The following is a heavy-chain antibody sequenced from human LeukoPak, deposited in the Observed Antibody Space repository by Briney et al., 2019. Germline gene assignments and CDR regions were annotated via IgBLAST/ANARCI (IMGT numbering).Heavy chain of an antibody. CDR3: ARGVPAAQCMDV. CDR2: IIPILGIA. D-gene: IGHD2-2*01. J-gene: IGHJ6*02. Sequence: GASVKVSCKASGGTFSSYAISWVRQAPGQGLEWMGRIIPILGIANYAQKFQGRVTMTRNTSISTAYMELSSLRSEDTAVYYCARGVPAAQCMDVWGQGTTVTVSS. CDR1: GGTFSSYA. V-gene: IGHV1-69*04.